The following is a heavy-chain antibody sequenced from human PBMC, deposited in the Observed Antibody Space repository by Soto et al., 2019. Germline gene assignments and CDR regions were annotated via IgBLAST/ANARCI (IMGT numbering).Heavy chain of an antibody. CDR3: ARPTYNSGSPFDY. CDR2: IYYSGST. CDR1: GGSVSSGSYY. Sequence: PSETLSLTCTVSGGSVSSGSYYWSWIRQPPGKGLEWIGYIYYSGSTNYNPSLKSRVTISVDTSKNQFSLKLSSVTAADTAVYYCARPTYNSGSPFDYWGQGTLVTVSS. V-gene: IGHV4-61*01. D-gene: IGHD1-20*01. J-gene: IGHJ4*02.